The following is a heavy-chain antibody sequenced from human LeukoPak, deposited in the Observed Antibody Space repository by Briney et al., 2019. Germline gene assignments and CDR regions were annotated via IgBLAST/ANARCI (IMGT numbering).Heavy chain of an antibody. Sequence: GGSLRLSCAASGFTFSSYEMNWVRQAPGKGLEWVSYISSSGSTIYYADSVKGRFTISRDNAKNSLYLQMNSLRAEDTAVYYCASSSMASFGYWGQGTLVTVSS. CDR3: ASSSMASFGY. CDR2: ISSSGSTI. V-gene: IGHV3-48*03. CDR1: GFTFSSYE. J-gene: IGHJ4*02. D-gene: IGHD5-24*01.